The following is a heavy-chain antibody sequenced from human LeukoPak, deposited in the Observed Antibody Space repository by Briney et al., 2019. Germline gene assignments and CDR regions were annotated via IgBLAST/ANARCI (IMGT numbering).Heavy chain of an antibody. J-gene: IGHJ4*02. CDR2: IFYSGST. D-gene: IGHD2-2*01. CDR3: ARHGCSSNICHFDY. CDR1: GGSISSSSYY. Sequence: PSETLSLTCTVSGGSISSSSYYWGWIRQPPGKGLEWIGSIFYSGSTSSNPSFKSRVTVSVDTSKNQSSLKLTSVNAADTAVYYCARHGCSSNICHFDYCGQGTLVTVSS. V-gene: IGHV4-39*01.